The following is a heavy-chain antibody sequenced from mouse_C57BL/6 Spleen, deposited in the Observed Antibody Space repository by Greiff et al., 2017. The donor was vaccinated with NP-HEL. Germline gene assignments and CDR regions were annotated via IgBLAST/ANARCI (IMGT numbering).Heavy chain of an antibody. CDR1: GYSITSGYY. J-gene: IGHJ1*03. Sequence: EVQLQQSGPGLVKPSQSLSLTCSVTGYSITSGYYWNWIRQFPGNKLEWMGYISYDGSNNYNPSLKNRISITRDTSKNQFFLKLNSVTTEDTATYYCARRGYYYGSSHWYFDVWGTGTTVTVSS. D-gene: IGHD1-1*01. CDR2: ISYDGSN. CDR3: ARRGYYYGSSHWYFDV. V-gene: IGHV3-6*01.